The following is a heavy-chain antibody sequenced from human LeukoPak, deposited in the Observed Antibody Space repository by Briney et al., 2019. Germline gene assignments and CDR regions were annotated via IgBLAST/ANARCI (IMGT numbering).Heavy chain of an antibody. J-gene: IGHJ6*02. CDR1: GGSISTYY. CDR3: ARCDIRYYYYGMDV. Sequence: PSETLSLTCTVSGGSISTYYGNWIRQAPGKGLEWIGYIYYSGSTNYNPSLKSRVTMSVDTSRNHFSLKLSSVTAADTALYYCARCDIRYYYYGMDVWGQGTTVTVSS. CDR2: IYYSGST. D-gene: IGHD3-9*01. V-gene: IGHV4-59*01.